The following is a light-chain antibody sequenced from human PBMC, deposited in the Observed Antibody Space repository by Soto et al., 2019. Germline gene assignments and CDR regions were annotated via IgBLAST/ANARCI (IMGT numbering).Light chain of an antibody. V-gene: IGLV2-14*01. CDR3: SSYAGGFVV. CDR1: SSDIGAHTY. J-gene: IGLJ2*01. Sequence: QSALTQPASVSGSPGQSITISCTGTSSDIGAHTYVSWFQQHPGKVPKVIIYNVSTRPSGISDRFSGSKSGNTASLTISGFQAEDEADYYCSSYAGGFVVFGGGTKLTVL. CDR2: NVS.